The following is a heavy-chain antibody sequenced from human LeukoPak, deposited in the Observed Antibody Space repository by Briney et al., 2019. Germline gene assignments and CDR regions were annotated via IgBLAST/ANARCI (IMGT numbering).Heavy chain of an antibody. V-gene: IGHV1-69*04. CDR3: ARDKSSTNWLDS. Sequence: SVKVSCKASGGTFSSYAISWVRQAPGQGLEWMGRIIPIPGIATYAQKFQGRVTMTSDTSASTVYMDLSSLRSEDTAIYYCARDKSSTNWLDSWGQGTLVTVSS. CDR1: GGTFSSYA. CDR2: IIPIPGIA. D-gene: IGHD3-10*01. J-gene: IGHJ5*01.